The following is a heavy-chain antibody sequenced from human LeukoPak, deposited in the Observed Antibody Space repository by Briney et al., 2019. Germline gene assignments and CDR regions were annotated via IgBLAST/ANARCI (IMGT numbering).Heavy chain of an antibody. V-gene: IGHV1-46*01. D-gene: IGHD1-26*01. CDR3: ARGKWELFYYYYYMDV. Sequence: ASVKISCKASGYTFTSYYIHWVRQAPGQGLEWMGLINPSAGGTSYAQKFQDRVTMTRDTSISTAYMELSSLRSEDTAVYYCARGKWELFYYYYYMDVWGKGTTVTISS. J-gene: IGHJ6*03. CDR2: INPSAGGT. CDR1: GYTFTSYY.